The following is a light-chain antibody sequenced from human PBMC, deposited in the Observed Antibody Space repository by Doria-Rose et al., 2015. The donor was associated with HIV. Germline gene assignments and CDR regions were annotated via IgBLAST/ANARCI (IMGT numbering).Light chain of an antibody. J-gene: IGLJ1*01. CDR2: GNS. CDR1: SSNIGADYD. Sequence: QSVLTQPPSVSGAPGQRVTISCTGSSSNIGADYDVHWYLQLPGTAPKLLIYGNSNRPSGVPDRFSGSKSGTSASLAITGLQAEDEADYYCQSHDSSLSGSYVFGTGTKVTVL. V-gene: IGLV1-40*01. CDR3: QSHDSSLSGSYV.